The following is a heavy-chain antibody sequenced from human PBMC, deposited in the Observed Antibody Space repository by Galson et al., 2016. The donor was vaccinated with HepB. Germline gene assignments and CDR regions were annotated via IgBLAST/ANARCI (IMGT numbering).Heavy chain of an antibody. V-gene: IGHV3-23*01. CDR2: ISSNGGSA. Sequence: SLRLSCAASGFTFSSYAMSWVRQAPGQGLEWVSAISSNGGSASYADSVKGRFTVSRDNSRNTLYLQMNSLRAEDTAIYYCAKDGATYGDPLLEPCSLDYWGQGTLVTVSS. CDR1: GFTFSSYA. CDR3: AKDGATYGDPLLEPCSLDY. J-gene: IGHJ4*02. D-gene: IGHD4-17*01.